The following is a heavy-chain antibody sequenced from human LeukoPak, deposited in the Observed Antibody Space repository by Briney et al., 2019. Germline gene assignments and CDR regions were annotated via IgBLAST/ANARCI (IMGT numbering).Heavy chain of an antibody. V-gene: IGHV3-23*01. CDR2: ISGSGGST. J-gene: IGHJ5*02. CDR3: AKVGGVFIGGSWFDP. CDR1: GFTFSSYA. Sequence: GGSLRLSCAASGFTFSSYAMSWVRQAPGKGLEWVSAISGSGGSTYYADSVKGRFTISRDNSKNTLYLQMNSLRAEDTAVYYCAKVGGVFIGGSWFDPWGQGTLVTVSS. D-gene: IGHD3-16*01.